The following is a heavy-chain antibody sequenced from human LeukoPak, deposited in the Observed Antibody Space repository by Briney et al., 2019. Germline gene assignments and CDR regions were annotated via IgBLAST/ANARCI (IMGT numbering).Heavy chain of an antibody. V-gene: IGHV4-61*01. J-gene: IGHJ4*02. Sequence: SETLSLTCTVSGGSISSSSYYWGWIRQPPGKGLEWIGYIYYSGSTNYNPSLKSRVTISVDTSKNQFSLKLSSVTAADTAVYYCARDRDGYIDYWGQGTLVTVSS. CDR1: GGSISSSSYY. CDR2: IYYSGST. CDR3: ARDRDGYIDY. D-gene: IGHD5-24*01.